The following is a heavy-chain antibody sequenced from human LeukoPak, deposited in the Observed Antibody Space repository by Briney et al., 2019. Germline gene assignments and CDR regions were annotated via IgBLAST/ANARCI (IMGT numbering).Heavy chain of an antibody. CDR2: FSGSGGST. D-gene: IGHD5-24*01. V-gene: IGHV3-23*01. Sequence: GGSLRLSCAASGFTFNSYAMNWVRQAPGKGLEWVSAFSGSGGSTYYADSVKGRFTISRDNSKNTLYLQMSSLRAEDTAVYYCAKSGYNRFDYWGQGTLVTVSS. J-gene: IGHJ4*02. CDR1: GFTFNSYA. CDR3: AKSGYNRFDY.